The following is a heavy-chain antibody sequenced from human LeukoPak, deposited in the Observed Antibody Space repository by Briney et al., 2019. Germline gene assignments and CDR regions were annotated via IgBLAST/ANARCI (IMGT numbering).Heavy chain of an antibody. CDR1: GGSISSYY. J-gene: IGHJ4*02. V-gene: IGHV4-59*12. Sequence: SETLSLTCTVSGGSISSYYWSWIRQPPGKGLEWIGYIYYSGSTNYNPSLKSRVTISVDTSKNQFSLKLSSVTAADTAVYYCARERIMITFGGVIVKYYFDYWGQGTLVTVSS. D-gene: IGHD3-16*02. CDR2: IYYSGST. CDR3: ARERIMITFGGVIVKYYFDY.